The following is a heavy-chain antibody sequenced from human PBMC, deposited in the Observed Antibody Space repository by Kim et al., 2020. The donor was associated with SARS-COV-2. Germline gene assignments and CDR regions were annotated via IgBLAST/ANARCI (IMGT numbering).Heavy chain of an antibody. V-gene: IGHV3-23*01. CDR3: AQGPDGAGTTCCIVGSF. J-gene: IGHJ3*01. CDR1: GFIFSRYA. CDR2: VSASGNST. Sequence: GGSLRLSCAASGFIFSRYAMSWVRQAPGKGLEWVSGVSASGNSTYYADSVKGRFAVTRSNAENNLYLQLDILRAEDTAVYYCAQGPDGAGTTCCIVGSF. D-gene: IGHD1-26*01.